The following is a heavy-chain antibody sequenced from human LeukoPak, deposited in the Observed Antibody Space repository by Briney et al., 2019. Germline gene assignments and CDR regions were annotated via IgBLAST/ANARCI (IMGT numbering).Heavy chain of an antibody. CDR1: GGPFSGYY. D-gene: IGHD3-22*01. Sequence: SETLSLTCAVYGGPFSGYYWSWIRQPPGKGLEWIGEINHSGSTNYNPSLKSRVTISVDTSKNQFSLKLSSVTAADTAVYYCARGNDYYDSSGFDYWGQGTLVTVSS. V-gene: IGHV4-34*01. CDR3: ARGNDYYDSSGFDY. CDR2: INHSGST. J-gene: IGHJ4*02.